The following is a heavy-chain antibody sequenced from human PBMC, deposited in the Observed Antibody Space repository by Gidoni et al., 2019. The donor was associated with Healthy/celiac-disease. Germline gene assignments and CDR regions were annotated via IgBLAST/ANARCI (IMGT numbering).Heavy chain of an antibody. CDR1: GYSFTSSW. CDR2: IDPGDSDT. Sequence: EVQLVQSGAEVKKPGESLKISCKGSGYSFTSSWIGWVRQMPGKGLEWMGIIDPGDSDTRYSPSFQGQVTISADKSISTAYLQWSSLKASDTAMYYCARQGSSWSTFINNNWFDPWGQGTLVTVSS. J-gene: IGHJ5*02. D-gene: IGHD6-13*01. CDR3: ARQGSSWSTFINNNWFDP. V-gene: IGHV5-51*01.